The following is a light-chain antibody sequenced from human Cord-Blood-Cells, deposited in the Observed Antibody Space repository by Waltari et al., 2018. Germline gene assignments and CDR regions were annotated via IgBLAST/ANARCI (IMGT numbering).Light chain of an antibody. CDR1: CSDLGGYHY. V-gene: IGLV2-14*03. CDR3: SSYTSSSTPLYV. J-gene: IGLJ1*01. Sequence: QSALTPPASVSVSPGQSLHISCTGSCSDLGGYHYVSWNQQHPGKAPKLMIYDVSNRPSGVSNRFSGSKSGNTASLTISGLQAEDEADYYCSSYTSSSTPLYVFGTGTKVTVL. CDR2: DVS.